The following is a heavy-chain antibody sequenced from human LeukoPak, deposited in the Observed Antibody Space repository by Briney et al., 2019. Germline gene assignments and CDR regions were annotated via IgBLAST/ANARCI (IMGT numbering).Heavy chain of an antibody. V-gene: IGHV5-51*01. CDR1: GYSFTSYW. CDR3: ARQSDYYFDY. Sequence: SLEISGKGSGYSFTSYWIGWVRQMPGKXLEGRGIIYPGDSDTRYSPSFQGQVTISADKSISTAYLQWSSLKASDTAMYYCARQSDYYFDYWGQGTLVTVSS. CDR2: IYPGDSDT. J-gene: IGHJ4*02.